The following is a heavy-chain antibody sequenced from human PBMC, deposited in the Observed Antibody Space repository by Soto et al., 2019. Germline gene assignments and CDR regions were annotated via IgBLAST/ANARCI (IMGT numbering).Heavy chain of an antibody. Sequence: QVQLVESGAEVKKPGASVKVSSKASGYTFTSYDINWVRQATGQGLEWMGWMKPNSGNTGYAQKFQGRVTMTRNTSISTAYMELSSLISEDTAVYYCARETVSWFDTWGQGTLVTVSS. CDR3: ARETVSWFDT. CDR2: MKPNSGNT. J-gene: IGHJ5*02. V-gene: IGHV1-8*01. CDR1: GYTFTSYD. D-gene: IGHD3-16*01.